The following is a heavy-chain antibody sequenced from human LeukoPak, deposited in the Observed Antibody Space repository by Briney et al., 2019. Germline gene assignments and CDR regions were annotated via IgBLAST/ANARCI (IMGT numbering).Heavy chain of an antibody. D-gene: IGHD3-22*01. CDR1: GFTVGSNY. CDR3: AVDSRNYRGVFDI. CDR2: IYIGGST. V-gene: IGHV3-66*01. J-gene: IGHJ3*02. Sequence: GGSLRLSCAASGFTVGSNYMSWVRQAPGKGLEWVSVIYIGGSTYYADSVKGRFTISRDNSKNTLYLQMNSLRVEDTAVYYCAVDSRNYRGVFDIWGQGTMVTVSS.